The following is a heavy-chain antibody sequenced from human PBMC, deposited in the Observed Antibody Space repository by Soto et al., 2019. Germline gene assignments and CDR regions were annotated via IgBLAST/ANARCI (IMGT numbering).Heavy chain of an antibody. V-gene: IGHV6-1*01. J-gene: IGHJ4*02. CDR2: TYYRSKWYN. CDR1: GDSVSSNSAA. D-gene: IGHD6-19*01. Sequence: PSQTLSLTCAISGDSVSSNSAAWDWIRQSPSRGLEWLGRTYYRSKWYNDYAVSVKSRITINPDTSKNQFSLQLNSVTPEDTAVYYCARVRTGGIAVAGHFDYWGQGTLVTVSS. CDR3: ARVRTGGIAVAGHFDY.